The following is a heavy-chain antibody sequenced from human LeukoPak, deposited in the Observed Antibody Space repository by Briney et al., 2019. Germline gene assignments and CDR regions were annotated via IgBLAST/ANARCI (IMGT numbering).Heavy chain of an antibody. CDR2: IYHSGST. V-gene: IGHV4-30-2*01. D-gene: IGHD2-15*01. Sequence: SQTLSLTCAVSGGSISSGGYSWSWIRQPPGKGLEWIGYIYHSGSTYYNPSLKSRVTISVDTSKNQFSLKLSSVTAADTAVYYCAGDTLSHGMDVWGQGTTVTVSS. CDR3: AGDTLSHGMDV. J-gene: IGHJ6*02. CDR1: GGSISSGGYS.